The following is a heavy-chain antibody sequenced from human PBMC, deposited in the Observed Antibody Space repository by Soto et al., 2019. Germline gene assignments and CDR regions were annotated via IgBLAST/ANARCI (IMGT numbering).Heavy chain of an antibody. Sequence: PGGSLRLSCAGSGFTFGDSYMSWIRQAPGKGLEWLSYISPGSRYPAYADSVKGRFTISRDNAKSSLYLQMKSLTAEDTAVYYCAKWSVQHDVYGYFCGQGTLDTVYS. J-gene: IGHJ4*02. CDR2: ISPGSRYP. CDR3: AKWSVQHDVYGYF. D-gene: IGHD3-10*01. CDR1: GFTFGDSY. V-gene: IGHV3-11*06.